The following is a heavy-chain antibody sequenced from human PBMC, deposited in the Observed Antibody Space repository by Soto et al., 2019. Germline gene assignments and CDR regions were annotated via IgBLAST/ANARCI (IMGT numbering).Heavy chain of an antibody. D-gene: IGHD3-9*01. J-gene: IGHJ4*02. CDR3: ARLRYFDWLLLGSGDY. V-gene: IGHV4-39*01. CDR2: IYYSGST. Sequence: SETQSLTCTVSGGSISSSSYYWGWIRQPPGKGLEWIGSIYYSGSTYYNPSLKSRVTISVDTSKNQFSLKLSSVTAADTAVYYCARLRYFDWLLLGSGDYWGQGTLVTVSS. CDR1: GGSISSSSYY.